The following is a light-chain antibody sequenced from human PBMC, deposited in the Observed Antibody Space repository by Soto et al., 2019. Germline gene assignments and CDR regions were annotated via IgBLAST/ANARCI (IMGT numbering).Light chain of an antibody. J-gene: IGKJ2*01. Sequence: EIVLTQSPGTLSLSPGERATLSCRASQSVSSSYLAWYQQKPGQAPHLLIYSLSYRASGVPDRFSGSGSGTDFTLKISRVEAEDVGFYFCMQRVEFPFSFGQGTKLEIK. CDR1: QSVSSSY. V-gene: IGKV3D-20*02. CDR3: MQRVEFPFS. CDR2: SLS.